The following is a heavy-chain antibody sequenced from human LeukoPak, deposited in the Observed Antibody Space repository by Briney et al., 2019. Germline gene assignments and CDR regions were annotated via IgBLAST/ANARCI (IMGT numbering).Heavy chain of an antibody. CDR3: ARGLWSSGFDY. D-gene: IGHD3-10*01. J-gene: IGHJ4*02. CDR2: ISYSGST. Sequence: SETLSLTCSVSAYSIRGYYWSWIRQPPGKGLEWIGYISYSGSTNYNPSLKSRVTISVDTSKNQFSLKLSSVTAADTAVYYCARGLWSSGFDYWGQGTLVTVSS. V-gene: IGHV4-59*12. CDR1: AYSIRGYY.